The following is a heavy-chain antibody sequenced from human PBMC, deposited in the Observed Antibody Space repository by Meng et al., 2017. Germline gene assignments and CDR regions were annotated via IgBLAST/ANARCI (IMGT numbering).Heavy chain of an antibody. CDR1: GGSFSGYY. J-gene: IGHJ4*02. V-gene: IGHV4-34*01. CDR3: ARGRGSWGY. D-gene: IGHD3-16*01. CDR2: INRSGST. Sequence: VQLQQWGAGLLKPSETLSLTCAVYGGSFSGYYWSWIRQPPGKGLEWIGEINRSGSTNYNPSLKSRVTISVDTSKNQFSLKLSSVTAADTAVYYCARGRGSWGYWGQGTLVTVSS.